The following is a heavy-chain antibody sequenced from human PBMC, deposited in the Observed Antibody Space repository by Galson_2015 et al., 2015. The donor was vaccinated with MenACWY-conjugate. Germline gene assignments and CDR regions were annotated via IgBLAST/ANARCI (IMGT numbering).Heavy chain of an antibody. Sequence: TCTVSSGTLTSYYWSWIRQPPGTGLEWIWYVHFSGKTNYNPSLKSRVTMSVDTSKNQFSLTMTSVTAADTAVYYCARGVNLASMAGYWGQGTLVTVPS. CDR2: VHFSGKT. V-gene: IGHV4-59*01. D-gene: IGHD3-3*02. CDR3: ARGVNLASMAGY. J-gene: IGHJ4*02. CDR1: SGTLTSYY.